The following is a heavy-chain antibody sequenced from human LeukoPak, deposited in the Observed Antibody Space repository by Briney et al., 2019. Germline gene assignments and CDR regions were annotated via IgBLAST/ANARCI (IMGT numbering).Heavy chain of an antibody. J-gene: IGHJ4*02. CDR3: ARVTTIFGVVFDY. V-gene: IGHV3-11*01. CDR2: ISSSGSTI. CDR1: GFTFSDYY. D-gene: IGHD3-3*01. Sequence: GGSLRLSCATSGFTFSDYYMTWIRQAPGKGLEWVSYISSSGSTIYYADSVKGRFTISRDNAKNSLSLQMNSLRAEDTAVYYCARVTTIFGVVFDYWGQGTLVTASS.